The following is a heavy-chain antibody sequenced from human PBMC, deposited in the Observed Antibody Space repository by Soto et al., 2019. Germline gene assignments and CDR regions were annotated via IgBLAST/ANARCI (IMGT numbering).Heavy chain of an antibody. CDR3: ARHDAAAGSQDFDY. J-gene: IGHJ4*02. D-gene: IGHD6-13*01. Sequence: SETLSLTCTVSGGSISSGDYYWSWIRQPPGKGLEWIGYIFYSGSTNYNPSLKSRVTISVDTSKNQFSLKLSSVTAADTAVYYCARHDAAAGSQDFDYWGQGTLVTVSS. CDR1: GGSISSGDYY. V-gene: IGHV4-30-4*01. CDR2: IFYSGST.